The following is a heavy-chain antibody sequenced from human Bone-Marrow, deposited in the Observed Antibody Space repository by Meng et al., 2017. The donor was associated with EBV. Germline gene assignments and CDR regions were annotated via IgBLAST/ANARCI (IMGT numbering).Heavy chain of an antibody. CDR1: GGSISSNNW. D-gene: IGHD3-22*01. Sequence: QGQLQESAPGRVKPSGTLSLTCAVSGGSISSNNWWSWVRQPPGKGLECIGEIYHSGSTNYNPSLKSRVTISVDKSKNQFSLKLSSVTAADTAVYYCAKGGGYYYDSSGFHYDYWGQGTLVTVSS. V-gene: IGHV4-4*02. CDR2: IYHSGST. J-gene: IGHJ4*02. CDR3: AKGGGYYYDSSGFHYDY.